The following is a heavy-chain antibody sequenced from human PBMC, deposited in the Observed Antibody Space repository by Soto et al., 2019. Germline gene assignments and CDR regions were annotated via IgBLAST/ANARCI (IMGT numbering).Heavy chain of an antibody. V-gene: IGHV1-2*02. J-gene: IGHJ6*02. CDR1: GYTFIDYY. Sequence: ASVKVSCKASGYTFIDYYMHWVRQAPGQGLEWMGWINPDTDDTHYAQKFQGRLIMTRDTSISTVYMELSRLTSDDTAVYYCARDYFDRSGLYGMDLWGQGTTVTVSS. CDR2: INPDTDDT. D-gene: IGHD3-22*01. CDR3: ARDYFDRSGLYGMDL.